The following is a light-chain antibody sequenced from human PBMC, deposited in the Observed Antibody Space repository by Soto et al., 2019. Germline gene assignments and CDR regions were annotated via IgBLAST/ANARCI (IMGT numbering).Light chain of an antibody. V-gene: IGKV1-5*03. CDR1: EGVXSW. CDR2: KAS. CDR3: QQYNSDPPT. J-gene: IGKJ1*01. Sequence: IQMTQCPSTLSASIGDRVTIPCRASEGVXSWLGWYQRKPGKAPKFLXDKASSLQRGGPSRFSGSGSGTAFTLTISSLQPDDVATYYCQQYNSDPPTFGQGTKVDIK.